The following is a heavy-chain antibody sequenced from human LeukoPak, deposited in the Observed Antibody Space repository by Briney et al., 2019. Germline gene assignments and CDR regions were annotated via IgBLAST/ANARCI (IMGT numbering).Heavy chain of an antibody. CDR3: ARRQNYDILTGYYSGWFDP. CDR2: ISSSSSYI. Sequence: GGSLRLSCAASGFTFSSYSMNWVRQAPGKGLEWVSSISSSSSYIYYADSVKGRFTISRDNSKNTLYLQMNSLRAEDTAVYYCARRQNYDILTGYYSGWFDPWGQGTLVTVSS. V-gene: IGHV3-21*01. CDR1: GFTFSSYS. D-gene: IGHD3-9*01. J-gene: IGHJ5*02.